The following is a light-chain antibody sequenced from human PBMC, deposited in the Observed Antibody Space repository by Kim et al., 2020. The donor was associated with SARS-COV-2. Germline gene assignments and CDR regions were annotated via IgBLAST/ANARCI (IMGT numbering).Light chain of an antibody. CDR2: DVT. CDR1: SSDIGGYNY. CDR3: CSYAGRYTRV. Sequence: QSALTQPRSVSGSPGQSVTISCTGTSSDIGGYNYVSWYQQHPGKAPKLMIYDVTDRPSGVPDRFSGSKSGNTASLTISGLQAEDEADYYCCSYAGRYTRVFGGGTQLTVL. V-gene: IGLV2-11*01. J-gene: IGLJ3*02.